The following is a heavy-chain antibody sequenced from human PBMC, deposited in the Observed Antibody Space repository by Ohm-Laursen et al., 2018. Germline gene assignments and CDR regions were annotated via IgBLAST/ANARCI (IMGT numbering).Heavy chain of an antibody. CDR3: ARDTEYCSSTSCYNYFDY. J-gene: IGHJ4*02. D-gene: IGHD2-2*02. Sequence: SDTLSLTCTVSGGSISSYYWNWIRQPAGKGLEWIGRMSASGNTNYNPSLMSRVTMSIDTSKNQFFLKLSSVTAADTAVYYCARDTEYCSSTSCYNYFDYWGQGTLVTVSS. CDR2: MSASGNT. V-gene: IGHV4-4*07. CDR1: GGSISSYY.